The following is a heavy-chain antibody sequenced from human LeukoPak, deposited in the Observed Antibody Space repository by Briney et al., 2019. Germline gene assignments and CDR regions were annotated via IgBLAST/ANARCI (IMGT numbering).Heavy chain of an antibody. D-gene: IGHD6-13*01. J-gene: IGHJ4*02. CDR1: GFTFSIHT. Sequence: GGSLRLSCAASGFTFSIHTIHWVRQAPGKGLEWVANIKQDGSEKYYVDSVKGRFTISRDNAKNSLYLQMNSLRAEDTAVYYCATSFGPVIAAAGTGADWGQGTLVTVSS. V-gene: IGHV3-7*01. CDR3: ATSFGPVIAAAGTGAD. CDR2: IKQDGSEK.